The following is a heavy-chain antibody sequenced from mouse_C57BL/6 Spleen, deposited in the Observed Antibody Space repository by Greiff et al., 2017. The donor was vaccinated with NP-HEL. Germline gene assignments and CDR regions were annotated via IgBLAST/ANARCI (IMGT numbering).Heavy chain of an antibody. D-gene: IGHD1-1*01. CDR2: IWSGGST. J-gene: IGHJ4*01. V-gene: IGHV2-2*01. CDR1: GFSLTSYG. CDR3: YFTTVVRAMDY. Sequence: VQLQQSGPGLVQPSQSLSITCPVSGFSLTSYGVHWVCQSPGKGLEWLGVIWSGGSTDYIAAFISRLSISKDNSKSQVFFKMNSLQADDTAIYYCYFTTVVRAMDYWGQGTSVTVSS.